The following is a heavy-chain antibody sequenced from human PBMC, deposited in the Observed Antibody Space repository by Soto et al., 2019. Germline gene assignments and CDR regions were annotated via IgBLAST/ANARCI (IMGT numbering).Heavy chain of an antibody. CDR1: GFTFSSYG. J-gene: IGHJ4*02. V-gene: IGHV3-33*01. CDR2: IWYDGSNK. D-gene: IGHD3-22*01. CDR3: ARAHYYDSSGYYYRVTHFDY. Sequence: GGSLRLSCAASGFTFSSYGMHWVRQAPGKGPEWVAVIWYDGSNKYYADSVKGRFTISRDNSKNTLYLQMNSLRAEDTAVYYCARAHYYDSSGYYYRVTHFDYWGQGTLVTVSS.